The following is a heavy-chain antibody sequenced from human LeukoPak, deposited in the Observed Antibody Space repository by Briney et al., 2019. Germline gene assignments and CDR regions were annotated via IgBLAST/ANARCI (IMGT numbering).Heavy chain of an antibody. D-gene: IGHD3-10*01. CDR1: DGSISSYY. CDR3: ARRGSGSYSPFDY. Sequence: SETLSPTCTVSDGSISSYYWSWIRQPPGKGLEWIGYIYYSGSTKYNPSLKSRVTISVDTSKNQFSLELSSVTAADTAVYYCARRGSGSYSPFDYWGQGTLVTVSS. CDR2: IYYSGST. V-gene: IGHV4-59*08. J-gene: IGHJ4*02.